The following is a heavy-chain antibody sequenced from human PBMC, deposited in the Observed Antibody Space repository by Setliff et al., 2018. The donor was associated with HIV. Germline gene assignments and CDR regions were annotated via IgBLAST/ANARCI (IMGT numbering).Heavy chain of an antibody. V-gene: IGHV4-61*02. CDR1: GGSISSGSYY. J-gene: IGHJ4*02. CDR2: IYSSGST. Sequence: KASETLSLTCTVSGGSISSGSYYWSWIRQPAGKGLEWIGRIYSSGSTNYNPSLKSRVTISVDTSKNQFSLKLSSVTAADTAVYYCARHSPSDYWGQGSLVTVSS. CDR3: ARHSPSDY.